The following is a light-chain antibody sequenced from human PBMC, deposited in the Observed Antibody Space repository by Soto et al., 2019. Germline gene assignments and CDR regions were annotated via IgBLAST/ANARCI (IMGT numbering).Light chain of an antibody. CDR1: QSVTSTH. CDR3: QQYGSSPWT. J-gene: IGKJ1*01. V-gene: IGKV3-20*01. CDR2: AAS. Sequence: EIVLTQSPGTLSLSPGERATLSCRASQSVTSTHLAWYQQKPGQAPRLLIYAASSRATGIPDRFSGSGSGTGFTLTISRLEAEEFAVYYCQQYGSSPWTFCQGTKVEIK.